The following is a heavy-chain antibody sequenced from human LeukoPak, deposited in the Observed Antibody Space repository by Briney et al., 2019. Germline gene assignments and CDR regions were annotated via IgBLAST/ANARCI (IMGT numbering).Heavy chain of an antibody. Sequence: ASVKVSCKASGYSFIHYGISWVRQAPGQGLEWMGWISVYNGNTNYAQKFQGRVTITTDESTSTAYMELSSLRSEDTAVYYCARSADYYDSSGYYYSYYFDYWGQGTLVTVSS. CDR3: ARSADYYDSSGYYYSYYFDY. CDR1: GYSFIHYG. V-gene: IGHV1-18*01. D-gene: IGHD3-22*01. CDR2: ISVYNGNT. J-gene: IGHJ4*02.